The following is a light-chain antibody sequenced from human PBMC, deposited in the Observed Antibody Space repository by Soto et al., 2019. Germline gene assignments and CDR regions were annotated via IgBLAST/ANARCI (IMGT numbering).Light chain of an antibody. Sequence: EIVLTQSPGTLSLSPGERATLSCRASQSVNSNYLAWHQQKPGQAPRLLIFGASSRATGIPDRFSGSGSGTDFTLTISRVEPEDFGTYYCQQAISFPITFGQGTRLEIK. CDR3: QQAISFPIT. CDR1: QSVNSNY. J-gene: IGKJ5*01. CDR2: GAS. V-gene: IGKV3-20*01.